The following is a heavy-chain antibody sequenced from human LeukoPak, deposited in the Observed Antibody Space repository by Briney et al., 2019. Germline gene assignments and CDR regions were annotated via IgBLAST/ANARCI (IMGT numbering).Heavy chain of an antibody. CDR1: GFTFGTYW. CDR3: ARIYCSSTNCYRHFDY. V-gene: IGHV3-7*01. J-gene: IGHJ4*02. D-gene: IGHD2-2*01. Sequence: GGSLRLSCTASGFTFGTYWMTWVRQAPGKGLEWVANMKQDGSEKYYVDSVKGRFTISRDNAKNSLYLQMNSLRAEDTAVYYCARIYCSSTNCYRHFDYWGQGTLVTVSA. CDR2: MKQDGSEK.